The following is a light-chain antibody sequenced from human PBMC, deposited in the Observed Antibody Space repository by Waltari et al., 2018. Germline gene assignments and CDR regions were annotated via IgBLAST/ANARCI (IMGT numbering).Light chain of an antibody. CDR1: STDVGSSRS. V-gene: IGLV2-14*03. CDR2: DVS. Sequence: QSALTQPASVAGSPGQSLTIPRTRISTDVGSSRSACWYQGHPGQGPKVIIYDVSDRPSGVSARFSGSKSGNTASLTISGLQAEDEADYYCSSQSSDNVVLFGGGTKVTVL. J-gene: IGLJ3*02. CDR3: SSQSSDNVVL.